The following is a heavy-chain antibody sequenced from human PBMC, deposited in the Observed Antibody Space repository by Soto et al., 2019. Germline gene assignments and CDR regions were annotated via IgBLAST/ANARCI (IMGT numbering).Heavy chain of an antibody. CDR3: ARKFGGLRSWFEP. CDR1: GVTISSSVW. D-gene: IGHD2-15*01. Sequence: SETLSLTCAVSGVTISSSVWWIWVRQPPGKGLEWILEIYPGSNTNYNPSLRSRAIISLDNSKNQFSFNLTSLTAADTAIYDCARKFGGLRSWFEPWAQGTLVTVSS. J-gene: IGHJ5*02. V-gene: IGHV4-4*02. CDR2: IYPGSNT.